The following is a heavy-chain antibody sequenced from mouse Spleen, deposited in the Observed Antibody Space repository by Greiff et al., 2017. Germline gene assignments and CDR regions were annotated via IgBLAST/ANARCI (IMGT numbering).Heavy chain of an antibody. D-gene: IGHD4-1*01. CDR2: IWSDGST. V-gene: IGHV2-6*03. CDR3: ARANWDYYAMDY. CDR1: GFSLTSYG. J-gene: IGHJ4*01. Sequence: VKLQESGPGLVAPSQSLSITCTVSGFSLTSYGVHWVRQPPGKGLEWLVVIWSDGSTTYNSALKSRLSISKDNSKSQVFLKMNSLQTDDTAMYYCARANWDYYAMDYWGQGTSVTVSS.